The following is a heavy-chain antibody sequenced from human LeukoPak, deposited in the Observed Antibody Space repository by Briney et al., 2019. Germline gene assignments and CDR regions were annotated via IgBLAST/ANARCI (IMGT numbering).Heavy chain of an antibody. CDR2: ISYDGSNK. V-gene: IGHV3-30-3*01. D-gene: IGHD5-18*01. Sequence: GGSLRLSCAASGFTFSSYAMHWVRQAPGKGLEWVAVISYDGSNKYYADSVKGRFTISRDNSKNTLYLQMNSLRAEDTAVYYCAKDSGYSYGYGAFDIWGQGTMVTVSS. CDR1: GFTFSSYA. CDR3: AKDSGYSYGYGAFDI. J-gene: IGHJ3*02.